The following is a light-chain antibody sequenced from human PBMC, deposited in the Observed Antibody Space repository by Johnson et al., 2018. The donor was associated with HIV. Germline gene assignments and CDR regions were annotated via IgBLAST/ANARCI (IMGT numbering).Light chain of an antibody. J-gene: IGLJ1*01. CDR3: GTWDSSLTARV. Sequence: QSALTQPPSVSAAPGQKVTISCSGSSSNIGNNYVSWYQQLPGTAPKLIIYENNKRPSGIPDRFSGSKSGTSATLGITGLQTGDEADYYCGTWDSSLTARVFGTGTKVTVL. CDR2: ENN. V-gene: IGLV1-51*02. CDR1: SSNIGNNY.